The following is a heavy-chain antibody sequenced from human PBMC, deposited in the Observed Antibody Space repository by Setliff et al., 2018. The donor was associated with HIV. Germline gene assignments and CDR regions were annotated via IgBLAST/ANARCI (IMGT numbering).Heavy chain of an antibody. CDR3: ARVQWVVSSNVGLDY. V-gene: IGHV1-18*01. D-gene: IGHD6-19*01. CDR2: ISAYNGDT. CDR1: GYTFTSYG. Sequence: ASVKVSCKASGYTFTSYGISWVRQAPGQGLEWMGWISAYNGDTNYAQKFQDRVTMTTDTPTSTVYMELRSLRSDDTAVYYCARVQWVVSSNVGLDYWGQGTLVTVS. J-gene: IGHJ4*02.